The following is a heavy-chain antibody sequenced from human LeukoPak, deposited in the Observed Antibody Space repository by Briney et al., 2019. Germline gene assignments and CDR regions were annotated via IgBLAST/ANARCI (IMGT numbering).Heavy chain of an antibody. Sequence: GGSLRLSCAASGLTFSSYAMHWVRQAPGKGLEWAALISYDGSNKYYADSVKGRFTISRDTSKNTLYLQMNSLRAEDTAVYYCASSPGGITAAVDYWGQGILVTVSS. CDR3: ASSPGGITAAVDY. CDR2: ISYDGSNK. J-gene: IGHJ4*02. D-gene: IGHD6-13*01. CDR1: GLTFSSYA. V-gene: IGHV3-30*04.